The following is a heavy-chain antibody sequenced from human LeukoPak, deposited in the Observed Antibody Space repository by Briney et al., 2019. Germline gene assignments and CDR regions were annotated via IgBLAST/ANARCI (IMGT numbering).Heavy chain of an antibody. V-gene: IGHV3-7*03. Sequence: GGSLRLSCAASGFTFSDYNMNWVRQAPGKGLEWVANIKQDGSEKYYVDSVKGRFTISRDNAKNSLYLQMNSLRAEDTAVYYCARDQPGGVTTTVNYYGMDVWGQGTTVTVSS. CDR1: GFTFSDYN. J-gene: IGHJ6*02. CDR3: ARDQPGGVTTTVNYYGMDV. CDR2: IKQDGSEK. D-gene: IGHD4-17*01.